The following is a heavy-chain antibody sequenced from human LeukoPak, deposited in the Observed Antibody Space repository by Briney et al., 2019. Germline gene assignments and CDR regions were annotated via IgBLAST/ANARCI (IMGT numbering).Heavy chain of an antibody. CDR2: IYPNSGAT. CDR1: GYTLTSYG. Sequence: GASVKVSCKASGYTLTSYGISWVRQAPGQGLEWMGWIYPNSGATNYAQQYKGRVTMTRDTSISTAHMELSRLRSDDTAVCYCARETGATTSNGWFDPWGQGTLVTVSS. CDR3: ARETGATTSNGWFDP. J-gene: IGHJ5*02. V-gene: IGHV1-2*02. D-gene: IGHD1-26*01.